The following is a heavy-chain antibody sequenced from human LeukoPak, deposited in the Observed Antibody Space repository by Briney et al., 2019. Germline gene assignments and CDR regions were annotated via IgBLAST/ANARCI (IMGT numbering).Heavy chain of an antibody. CDR2: INPNSGGT. Sequence: ASVKVSCKASGYTFTGYYMHWVRQAPGQGLEWMGWINPNSGGTNYAQKLQGRVTMTTDTSTSTAYMELRSLRSDDTAVYYCARVDPGSDYYDSSGYYPALPWGQGTLVTVSS. CDR1: GYTFTGYY. J-gene: IGHJ4*02. V-gene: IGHV1-2*02. CDR3: ARVDPGSDYYDSSGYYPALP. D-gene: IGHD3-22*01.